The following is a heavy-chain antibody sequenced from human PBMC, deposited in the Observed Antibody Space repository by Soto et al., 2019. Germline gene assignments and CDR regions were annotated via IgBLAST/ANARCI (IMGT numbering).Heavy chain of an antibody. J-gene: IGHJ6*02. D-gene: IGHD6-13*01. V-gene: IGHV1-69*13. CDR2: IIPIFGTA. Sequence: ASAKVSCKASGGTFSSYAISWVRQAPGQGLEWMGGIIPIFGTANYAQKFQGRVTITADESTSTAYMELSSLRSEDTAVYYCAREGAAAGRDYYYYGMDVWGQGTTVTVSS. CDR3: AREGAAAGRDYYYYGMDV. CDR1: GGTFSSYA.